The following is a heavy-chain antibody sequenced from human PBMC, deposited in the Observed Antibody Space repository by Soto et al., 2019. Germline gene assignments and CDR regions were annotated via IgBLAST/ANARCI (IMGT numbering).Heavy chain of an antibody. D-gene: IGHD6-13*01. J-gene: IGHJ5*02. CDR3: ASVTYSSSWFWFDP. V-gene: IGHV4-30-4*01. CDR2: IYYSGRT. Sequence: QVQLQESGPGLVKPSQTLSLTCTVSSGSISSGDYYWSWIRQPPGKGLEWIGYIYYSGRTYYNPSLKSRVTXXVXTXXNQFSLKLSSVTAADTAVYYCASVTYSSSWFWFDPWGQGTLVTVSS. CDR1: SGSISSGDYY.